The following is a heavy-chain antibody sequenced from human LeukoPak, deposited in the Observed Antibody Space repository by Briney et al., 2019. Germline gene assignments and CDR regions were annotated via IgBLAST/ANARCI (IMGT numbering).Heavy chain of an antibody. CDR3: ATMVRGDVVSLDY. V-gene: IGHV1-69*13. Sequence: SVKVSCKASGGTFSSYAISWVQQAPGQGLEWMGGIIPIFGTANYAQKFQGRVTITADESTSTAYMELSSLRSEDTAVYYCATMVRGDVVSLDYWGQGTLVTVSS. CDR1: GGTFSSYA. J-gene: IGHJ4*02. D-gene: IGHD3-10*01. CDR2: IIPIFGTA.